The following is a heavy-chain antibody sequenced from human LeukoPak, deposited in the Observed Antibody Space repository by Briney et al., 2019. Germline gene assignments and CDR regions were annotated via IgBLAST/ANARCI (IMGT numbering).Heavy chain of an antibody. V-gene: IGHV1-8*01. J-gene: IGHJ4*02. D-gene: IGHD3-3*01. Sequence: AASVKVSCKASGYTFTNYVFNWVRQATGQAFEWMGWMNPNSGNTGYAQNFQGRLTMTRDTSISTAYMELSSLRSEDTAVYFCVRGPREWGFDYWGQGTLVTVSS. CDR2: MNPNSGNT. CDR1: GYTFTNYV. CDR3: VRGPREWGFDY.